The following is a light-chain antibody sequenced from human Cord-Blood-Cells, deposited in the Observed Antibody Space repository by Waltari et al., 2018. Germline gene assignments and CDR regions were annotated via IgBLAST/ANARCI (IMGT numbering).Light chain of an antibody. CDR2: YAS. J-gene: IGLJ3*02. CDR3: QVWDSSSDHWV. Sequence: SYVLTQPPSVSVAPGKTARITCGGKNIGRKSVHWYQPKPGQAPVLVIDYASDRPPGIPEQFSGSNSGNTATRTISRVEAGDEADYYCQVWDSSSDHWVFGGGTKLTVL. CDR1: NIGRKS. V-gene: IGLV3-21*04.